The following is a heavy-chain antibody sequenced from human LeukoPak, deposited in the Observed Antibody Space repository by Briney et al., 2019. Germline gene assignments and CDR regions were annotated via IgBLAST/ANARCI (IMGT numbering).Heavy chain of an antibody. Sequence: SVKVSCKASGGTFISYAISWVRQAPGQGLEWMGGIIPIFGTANYAQKFQGRVTITTDESTSTAYMELSSLRSEDTAVYYCARTQNVVVTAIYAFDIWGQGTMVTVSS. V-gene: IGHV1-69*05. CDR1: GGTFISYA. J-gene: IGHJ3*02. D-gene: IGHD2-21*02. CDR2: IIPIFGTA. CDR3: ARTQNVVVTAIYAFDI.